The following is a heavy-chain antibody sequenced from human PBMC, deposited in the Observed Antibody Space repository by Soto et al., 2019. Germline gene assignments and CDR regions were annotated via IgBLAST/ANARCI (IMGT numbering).Heavy chain of an antibody. Sequence: PGESLKISCKGSGYSFTSYWIGWVRQMPGKGLEWMGIIYPGDSDTRYSPSFQGQVTISADKSISTAYLQWSSLKASDTAMYYCARLWNRCSGGSCSRPIDYWGQGTLVTVSS. D-gene: IGHD2-15*01. CDR1: GYSFTSYW. CDR2: IYPGDSDT. CDR3: ARLWNRCSGGSCSRPIDY. V-gene: IGHV5-51*01. J-gene: IGHJ4*02.